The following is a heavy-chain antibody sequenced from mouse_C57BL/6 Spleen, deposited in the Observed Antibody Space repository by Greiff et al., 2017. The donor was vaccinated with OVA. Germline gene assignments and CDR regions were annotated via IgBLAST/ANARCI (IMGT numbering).Heavy chain of an antibody. CDR1: GFSLTSYG. CDR2: IWGDGST. CDR3: ANIRSHWYFDV. J-gene: IGHJ1*03. D-gene: IGHD1-1*01. V-gene: IGHV2-3*01. Sequence: VKLMESGPGLVAPSQSLSITCTVSGFSLTSYGVSWVRQPPGKGLEWLGVIWGDGSTNYHSALISRLSISKDNSKSQVYLKLNSLQSDDTATYYCANIRSHWYFDVWGTGTTVTVSS.